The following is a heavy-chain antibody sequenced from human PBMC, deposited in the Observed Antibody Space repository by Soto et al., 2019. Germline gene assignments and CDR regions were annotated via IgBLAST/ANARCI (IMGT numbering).Heavy chain of an antibody. D-gene: IGHD1-1*01. CDR1: GGSVSSGSYY. CDR2: IYYSGST. V-gene: IGHV4-61*01. CDR3: ASQLAGNYYYYGMDV. J-gene: IGHJ6*02. Sequence: SSETLSLTCTVSGGSVSSGSYYWSWIRQPPGKGLEWIGYIYYSGSTNYNPSLKSRVTISVDTSKNQFSLKLSSVTAADTAVYYCASQLAGNYYYYGMDVWGQGTTVTVSS.